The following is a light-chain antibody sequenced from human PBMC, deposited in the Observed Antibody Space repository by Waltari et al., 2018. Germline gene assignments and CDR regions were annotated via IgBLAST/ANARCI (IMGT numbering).Light chain of an antibody. J-gene: IGKJ5*01. CDR2: DAS. CDR3: QQRSNWPIT. CDR1: QSVSSY. V-gene: IGKV3-11*01. Sequence: EIVLTQSPATLSLSPGERATLSCRASQSVSSYLAWYQQKPGQAPRLLIYDASNRATGIPARFSGSGSVTDFTLTISSLEPEDLAVYYCQQRSNWPITFGQGTRLEIK.